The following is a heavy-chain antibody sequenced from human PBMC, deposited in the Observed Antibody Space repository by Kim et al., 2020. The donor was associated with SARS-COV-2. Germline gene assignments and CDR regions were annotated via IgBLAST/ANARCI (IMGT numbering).Heavy chain of an antibody. D-gene: IGHD6-19*01. Sequence: SETLSLKCTVSGGSISGYYWSWIRQPPGKGLEWIGYIYYSGSTDYNPSLQSRVTISVDTSKKQFSLTLSSVTAADTAVYYCARDIGYSSSGWYNYNGMDVWGQGTTVTVSS. J-gene: IGHJ6*02. V-gene: IGHV4-59*01. CDR1: GGSISGYY. CDR2: IYYSGST. CDR3: ARDIGYSSSGWYNYNGMDV.